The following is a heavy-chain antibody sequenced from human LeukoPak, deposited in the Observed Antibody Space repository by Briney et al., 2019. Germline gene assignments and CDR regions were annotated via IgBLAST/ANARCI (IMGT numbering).Heavy chain of an antibody. CDR2: IKQDGSEK. V-gene: IGHV3-7*01. CDR3: ARYGSGSPSWYYYYMDV. Sequence: PGGSLRLSCAASGFTFSSYWMSWVRQAPGKGLEWVANIKQDGSEKYYVDSVKGRFTISRDNAKNSLYLQMNSLRAEDTAVYYCARYGSGSPSWYYYYMDVWGKGTTVTVSS. CDR1: GFTFSSYW. D-gene: IGHD3-10*01. J-gene: IGHJ6*03.